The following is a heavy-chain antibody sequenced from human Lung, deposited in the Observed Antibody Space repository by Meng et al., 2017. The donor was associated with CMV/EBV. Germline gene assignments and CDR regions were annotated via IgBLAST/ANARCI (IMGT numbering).Heavy chain of an antibody. J-gene: IGHJ6*02. V-gene: IGHV3-30*04. Sequence: SXKISXAASGFTFSSYAMHWVRQAPGKGLEWVAIISYDGSNKYYADSVKGRFTISRDNSKSTLYLKMNSLRAEDTAVYYCARSLMVRGIIITVGYYYGMDFWGQGNXVTVAS. D-gene: IGHD3-10*01. CDR2: ISYDGSNK. CDR3: ARSLMVRGIIITVGYYYGMDF. CDR1: GFTFSSYA.